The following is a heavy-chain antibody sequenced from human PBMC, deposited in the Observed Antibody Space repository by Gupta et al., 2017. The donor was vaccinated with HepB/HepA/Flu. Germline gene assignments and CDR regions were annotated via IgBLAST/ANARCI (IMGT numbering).Heavy chain of an antibody. CDR3: ATLTYYYDSSGFPAPY. CDR2: ISTGGNT. CDR1: GFTVSSNY. J-gene: IGHJ4*02. V-gene: IGHV3-66*01. Sequence: EVQVVESGGGLVKPGGSLRLSCAASGFTVSSNYRSWVRQAPRKGLELVSVISTGGNTSYAASVKGRFTISRDSSKNTVYLEMNRLRAEDTAVYYCATLTYYYDSSGFPAPYWGQGTLVTVSS. D-gene: IGHD3-22*01.